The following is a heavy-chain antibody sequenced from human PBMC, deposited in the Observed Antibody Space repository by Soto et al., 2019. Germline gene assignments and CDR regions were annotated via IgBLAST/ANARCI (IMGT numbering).Heavy chain of an antibody. CDR3: ARGAYYDSSGTDY. CDR2: INPSGGST. Sequence: ASVKVSCKASGYTFTNYHMHWVRQAPGQGLEWMGIINPSGGSTNYAQKIQGRVTVTRDTSTSTVYMELSNLRSEDTAVYYCARGAYYDSSGTDYWGQGTLVTVS. CDR1: GYTFTNYH. J-gene: IGHJ4*02. V-gene: IGHV1-46*01. D-gene: IGHD3-22*01.